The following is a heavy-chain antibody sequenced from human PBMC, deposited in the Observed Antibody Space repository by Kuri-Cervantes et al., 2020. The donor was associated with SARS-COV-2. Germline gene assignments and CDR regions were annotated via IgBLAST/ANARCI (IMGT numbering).Heavy chain of an antibody. V-gene: IGHV3-30-3*01. CDR3: ARETIVVVPAAPTENWFDP. CDR2: ISYDGSNK. D-gene: IGHD2-2*01. CDR1: GFTFSSYA. J-gene: IGHJ5*02. Sequence: GESLKISCAASGFTFSSYAMHWVRQAPGKGLEWVAVISYDGSNKYYADSVKGRFTISRDNSKSTLYLQMNSLRAEDTAVYYCARETIVVVPAAPTENWFDPWGQGTLVTVSS.